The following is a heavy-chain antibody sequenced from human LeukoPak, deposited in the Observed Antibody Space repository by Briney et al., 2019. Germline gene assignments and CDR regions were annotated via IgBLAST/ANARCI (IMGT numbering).Heavy chain of an antibody. CDR2: ISYDGSNK. CDR1: GFTFSSYG. J-gene: IGHJ4*02. V-gene: IGHV3-30*18. D-gene: IGHD1-26*01. CDR3: AKDGGSYWSGYYFDY. Sequence: PGRSLRLSCAASGFTFSSYGTHWVRQAPGKGLEWVAVISYDGSNKYYADSVKGRFTISRDNSKNTLYLQMNSLRAEDTAVYYCAKDGGSYWSGYYFDYWGQGTLVTVSS.